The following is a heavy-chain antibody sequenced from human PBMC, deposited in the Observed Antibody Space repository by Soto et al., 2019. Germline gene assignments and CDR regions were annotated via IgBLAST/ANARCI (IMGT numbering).Heavy chain of an antibody. Sequence: PGGSLRLSCAASGFTFSRYIMHWVRQAPGQGLEWIATISSTSTNIYYADSVKGRITISRDNPKNSLSLQMDSLRREDTAVYYCTRGIASSGLVTFDVWGQGTMVTVSS. CDR3: TRGIASSGLVTFDV. CDR1: GFTFSRYI. D-gene: IGHD2-21*01. J-gene: IGHJ3*01. V-gene: IGHV3-21*01. CDR2: ISSTSTNI.